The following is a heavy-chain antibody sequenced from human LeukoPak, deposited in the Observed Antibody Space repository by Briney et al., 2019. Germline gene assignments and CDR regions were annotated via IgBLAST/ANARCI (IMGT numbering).Heavy chain of an antibody. J-gene: IGHJ5*02. V-gene: IGHV4-4*02. CDR2: IHLTGAT. D-gene: IGHD3-22*01. CDR3: ARVISSAWRQNDL. Sequence: SETLSLTCAVSGASISSYQWWSWVRQTPEKGLERIGEIHLTGATHYNPSLKSRVTMSIDKSKNQFSLNLNSVTAADTAVYYCARVISSAWRQNDLWGQGTLVTVSS. CDR1: GASISSYQW.